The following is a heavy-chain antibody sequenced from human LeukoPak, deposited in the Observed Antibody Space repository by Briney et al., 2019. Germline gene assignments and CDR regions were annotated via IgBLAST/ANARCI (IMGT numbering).Heavy chain of an antibody. Sequence: GGALRLSCAASGFTFSSYGMHWVRQAPGKGLEGVAVISYDGSNKYYADSVKGRFTISRDNSKNTLYLQMNSLRAEDTAVYYWAGASHLTRGDLTRPMTWFDPGGRGTLAPVSS. CDR2: ISYDGSNK. J-gene: IGHJ5*02. CDR3: AGASHLTRGDLTRPMTWFDP. CDR1: GFTFSSYG. D-gene: IGHD3-16*01. V-gene: IGHV3-30*03.